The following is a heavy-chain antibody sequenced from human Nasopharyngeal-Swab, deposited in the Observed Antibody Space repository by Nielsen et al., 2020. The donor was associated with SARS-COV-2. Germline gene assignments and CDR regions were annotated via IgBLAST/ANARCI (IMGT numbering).Heavy chain of an antibody. J-gene: IGHJ6*02. D-gene: IGHD6-13*01. CDR3: ARHEQLVRWATYYYYGMDV. V-gene: IGHV3-11*01. Sequence: GESLKISCAASGFTFSDYYMSWIRQAPGKGLEWVSYISSSGSTIYYADSVKGRFTISRDNAKNSLYLQMNSLRAEDTAVYYCARHEQLVRWATYYYYGMDVWGQGTTVTVSS. CDR2: ISSSGSTI. CDR1: GFTFSDYY.